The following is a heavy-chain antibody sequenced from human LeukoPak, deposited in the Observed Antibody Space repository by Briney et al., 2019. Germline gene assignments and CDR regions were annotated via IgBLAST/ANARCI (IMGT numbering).Heavy chain of an antibody. Sequence: GGSLRLSCAASGFTFSTYAMSWVRQAPGKGLEWVANIKNNGAVKNYVDSVKGRFTISRDNAKNSLYLQMNSLRAEDTAVYYCAKDSYSKGDFWGQGVLVTVSS. CDR3: AKDSYSKGDF. D-gene: IGHD6-13*01. J-gene: IGHJ4*02. CDR1: GFTFSTYA. V-gene: IGHV3-7*01. CDR2: IKNNGAVK.